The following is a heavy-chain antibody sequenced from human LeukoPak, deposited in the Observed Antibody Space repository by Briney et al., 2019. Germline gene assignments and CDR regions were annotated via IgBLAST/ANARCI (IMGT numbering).Heavy chain of an antibody. CDR1: GYTFTSYY. V-gene: IGHV1-46*01. J-gene: IGHJ5*02. Sequence: ASVKVSCKASGYTFTSYYMHWVRQAPGQGLEWMGIINPSGGSTSYAQKFQGRVTMTRDTSTSTVYMELGSLRSEDTAVYYCARDRNTIFGVVIYWFDPWGQGTLVTVSS. CDR2: INPSGGST. CDR3: ARDRNTIFGVVIYWFDP. D-gene: IGHD3-3*01.